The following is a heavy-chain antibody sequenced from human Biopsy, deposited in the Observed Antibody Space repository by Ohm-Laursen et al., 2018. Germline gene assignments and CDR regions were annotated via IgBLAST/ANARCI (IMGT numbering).Heavy chain of an antibody. CDR3: AIHEYSSSGVFDY. CDR1: GFTFSIYA. V-gene: IGHV3-7*01. D-gene: IGHD6-6*01. CDR2: IKQDGNDK. J-gene: IGHJ4*02. Sequence: SLRLSCAASGFTFSIYAIHWVRQAPGKGLEWVANIKQDGNDKYYVDSVKGRFTISRDNAKNSLFLQMNSLRAEDTAVYYCAIHEYSSSGVFDYWGQGTLVTVSS.